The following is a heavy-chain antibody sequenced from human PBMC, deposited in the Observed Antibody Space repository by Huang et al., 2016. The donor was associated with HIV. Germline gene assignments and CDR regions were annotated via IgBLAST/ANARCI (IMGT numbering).Heavy chain of an antibody. CDR1: GGSIGSGSFY. V-gene: IGHV4-61*09. Sequence: QGQLQESGPGLVKPSQTLSLTCTVSGGSIGSGSFYWTWIRQPAGKGLEWIGDIYTIGTPNYNPSLKSRVTIALDTTKNQFSLKLRFVTAADTAVYFCARSGDGGKSPMDVWGKGTTVTVSS. CDR2: IYTIGTP. CDR3: ARSGDGGKSPMDV. D-gene: IGHD2-15*01. J-gene: IGHJ6*03.